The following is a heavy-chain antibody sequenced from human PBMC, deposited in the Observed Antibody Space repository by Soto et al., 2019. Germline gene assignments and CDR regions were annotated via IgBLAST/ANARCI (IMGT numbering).Heavy chain of an antibody. CDR1: GFSLSTSGVG. J-gene: IGHJ4*02. Sequence: QITLKESGPTLVKPTQTLTLTCTFSGFSLSTSGVGVGWIRQPPGKALEWLALIYWNDDKRYSPSLKSRLTNTKDTSKNQVVLTMTNMDPVDTATCYCAHMISGSYYGGFDYWGQGTLVTVSS. CDR2: IYWNDDK. D-gene: IGHD3-10*01. V-gene: IGHV2-5*01. CDR3: AHMISGSYYGGFDY.